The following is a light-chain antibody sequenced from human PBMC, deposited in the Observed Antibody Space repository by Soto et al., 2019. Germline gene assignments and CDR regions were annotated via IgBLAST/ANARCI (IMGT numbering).Light chain of an antibody. J-gene: IGKJ1*01. CDR1: QSVSTNF. V-gene: IGKV3-20*01. Sequence: EIVLTQSPGTLSLSPGEGATLSCRASQSVSTNFFAWYQQKXGQAPRLLIYGASTRATGIPDRFXXXXXXXXXXLTISRLEPEDFAVYYCQQYGRTSWTFGQGTKVEIK. CDR3: QQYGRTSWT. CDR2: GAS.